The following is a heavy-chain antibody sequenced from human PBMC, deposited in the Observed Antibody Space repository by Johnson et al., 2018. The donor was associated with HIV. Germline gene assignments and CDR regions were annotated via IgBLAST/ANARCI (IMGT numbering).Heavy chain of an antibody. V-gene: IGHV3-30*04. Sequence: QVQLVESGGGVVQPGRSLRLSCAASGFTFSSYAMHWVRQAPGKGLEWVAVISYDGSEKYYVDSVKGRFTISRDNAKNSLYLQMNSLRAEHTAVYYCARVQLLADDGFNIWGQGTIVTVSS. J-gene: IGHJ3*02. CDR3: ARVQLLADDGFNI. CDR2: ISYDGSEK. CDR1: GFTFSSYA. D-gene: IGHD3-10*01.